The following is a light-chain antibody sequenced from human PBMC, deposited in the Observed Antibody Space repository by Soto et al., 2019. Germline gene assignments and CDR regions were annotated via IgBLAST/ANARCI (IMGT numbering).Light chain of an antibody. J-gene: IGKJ4*01. Sequence: IVMTQSPATLSVSPGERATLSCRASQSISTKLAWYQQKPGQAPRLLIYGASTRATGIPVRFSGSGSGTVFTLTITSLQFEDFAVYYCQEYNDWRPITFGGGTKVEIK. CDR1: QSISTK. V-gene: IGKV3-15*01. CDR2: GAS. CDR3: QEYNDWRPIT.